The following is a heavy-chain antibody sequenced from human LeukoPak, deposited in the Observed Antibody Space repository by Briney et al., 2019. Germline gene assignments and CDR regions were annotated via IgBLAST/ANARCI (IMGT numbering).Heavy chain of an antibody. CDR1: GFTFSSYA. D-gene: IGHD1-26*01. CDR2: SSGSGGST. J-gene: IGHJ4*02. CDR3: AKDWSDYGGDY. V-gene: IGHV3-23*01. Sequence: GGSLRLSCAASGFTFSSYAMSSVRRAPGKGLEWVSASSGSGGSTYYADSVKGRFTISRDNSKNTLYLQMNSLRAEDTAVYYCAKDWSDYGGDYWGQGTLVTVSS.